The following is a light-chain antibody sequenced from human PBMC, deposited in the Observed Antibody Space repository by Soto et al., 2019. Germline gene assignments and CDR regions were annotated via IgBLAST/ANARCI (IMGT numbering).Light chain of an antibody. CDR2: EVN. V-gene: IGLV2-14*01. J-gene: IGLJ3*02. Sequence: QSALTQPASVSGSPGQSITISCAGTSSDVGGYNYVSWYQQHPGKVPKLMIYEVNNRPSGVSNRFSGSKSANTASLTISGLQAEDAADYYCDSYTSSGSVVFGGGTKVTVL. CDR3: DSYTSSGSVV. CDR1: SSDVGGYNY.